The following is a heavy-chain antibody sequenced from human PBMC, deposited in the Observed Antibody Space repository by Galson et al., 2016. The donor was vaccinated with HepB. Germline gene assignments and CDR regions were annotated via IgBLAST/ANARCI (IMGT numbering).Heavy chain of an antibody. J-gene: IGHJ4*02. Sequence: TLSLTCTVPGAYISSGGYYWSWIRQRPGKGLEWIGYIYNSGSTYYNPSLKSRATISVDVSKNQFSVKLTSVTAADTAVYYCASARLNLFDYWGRGTLVTVSS. CDR1: GAYISSGGYY. V-gene: IGHV4-31*03. D-gene: IGHD1-14*01. CDR3: ASARLNLFDY. CDR2: IYNSGST.